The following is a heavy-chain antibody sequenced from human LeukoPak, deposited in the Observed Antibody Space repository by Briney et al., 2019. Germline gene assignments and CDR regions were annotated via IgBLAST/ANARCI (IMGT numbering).Heavy chain of an antibody. CDR3: AREVSWTTVTTRHYFYYYMDV. Sequence: GASVKVSCKASGYSFTDFHVHWVRQAPGQGLEWVGIINPTSGATTYAQKFQGRVTMTGDMSTSTVYMELSGVGSEDTAVYYCAREVSWTTVTTRHYFYYYMDVWGKGTTVTVSS. CDR1: GYSFTDFH. CDR2: INPTSGAT. D-gene: IGHD4-11*01. V-gene: IGHV1-46*01. J-gene: IGHJ6*03.